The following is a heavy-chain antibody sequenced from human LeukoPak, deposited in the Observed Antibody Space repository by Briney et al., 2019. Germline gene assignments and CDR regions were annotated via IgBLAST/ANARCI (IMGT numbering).Heavy chain of an antibody. D-gene: IGHD3-10*01. Sequence: SSLTLFCATSGLSFRDYDVYRARQAPGHGMEWVSGISWNSGNIAYADSVKGRFTISRDNAKNSLYLQMNSLRPEDTAFYYCAKDRYASGSVDAFDIWGQVTMVTVSS. J-gene: IGHJ3*02. CDR3: AKDRYASGSVDAFDI. CDR2: ISWNSGNI. CDR1: GLSFRDYD. V-gene: IGHV3-9*01.